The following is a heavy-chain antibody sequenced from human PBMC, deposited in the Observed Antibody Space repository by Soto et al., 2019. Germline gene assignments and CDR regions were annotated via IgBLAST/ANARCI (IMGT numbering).Heavy chain of an antibody. CDR1: GFTFTTYT. Sequence: PGESLKISCAASGFTFTTYTMSWVRQAPGKGLEWVSSISNSGGRPSYADSVQGRFIISRDNPKSTLYLQMNSLRAEDTAMYYCAKETSYYDFWSGYNPSYYYYYMDVWGKGTTVTVSS. J-gene: IGHJ6*03. V-gene: IGHV3-23*01. CDR3: AKETSYYDFWSGYNPSYYYYYMDV. D-gene: IGHD3-3*01. CDR2: ISNSGGRP.